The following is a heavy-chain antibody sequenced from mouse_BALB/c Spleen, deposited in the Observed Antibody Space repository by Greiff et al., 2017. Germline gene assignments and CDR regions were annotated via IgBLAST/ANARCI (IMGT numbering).Heavy chain of an antibody. J-gene: IGHJ2*01. D-gene: IGHD1-1*01. Sequence: VQLQQSGAELVKPGASVKLSCTASGFNIKDTYMHWVKQRPEQGLEWIGRIEPANGNTKYDPKFQGKATITADTSSNTAYLQLSSLTSEDTAVYYSARENYYGSSPYFDYWGQGTTLTVSS. CDR1: GFNIKDTY. CDR3: ARENYYGSSPYFDY. V-gene: IGHV14-3*02. CDR2: IEPANGNT.